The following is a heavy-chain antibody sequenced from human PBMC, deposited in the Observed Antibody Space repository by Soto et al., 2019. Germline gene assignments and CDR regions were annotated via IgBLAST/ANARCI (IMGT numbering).Heavy chain of an antibody. CDR2: ISYSGST. D-gene: IGHD5-18*01. V-gene: IGHV4-59*01. Sequence: SETLSLTCSVSGGSISSSFWSWIRQPPGKELEWIGYISYSGSTTYNPSLKSRITLSVDTSKNQFSLRVASVTAADTAVYYCARGHRAMEYYYYYGMDVWGQGTTVTVSS. CDR1: GGSISSSF. CDR3: ARGHRAMEYYYYYGMDV. J-gene: IGHJ6*02.